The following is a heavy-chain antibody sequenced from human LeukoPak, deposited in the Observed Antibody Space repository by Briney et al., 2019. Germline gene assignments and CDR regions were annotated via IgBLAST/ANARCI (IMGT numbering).Heavy chain of an antibody. CDR1: GLTFSSYS. CDR3: ARDLEYSSGWYDY. J-gene: IGHJ4*02. D-gene: IGHD6-19*01. V-gene: IGHV3-21*01. CDR2: ISSSSSYI. Sequence: GGSLRLSCAASGLTFSSYSMNWVRQAPGKGLEWVSSISSSSSYIYYADSVKGRFTISRDNAKNSLYLQMNSLRAEDTAVYYCARDLEYSSGWYDYWGQGTLVTVSS.